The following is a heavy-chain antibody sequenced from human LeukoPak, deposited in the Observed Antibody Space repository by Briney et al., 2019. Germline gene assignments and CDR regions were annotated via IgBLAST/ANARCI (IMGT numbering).Heavy chain of an antibody. CDR1: GFTFTSYA. Sequence: GGSLRLSCAASGFTFTSYATNWVRQAPGKGLEWVSTIGGSDGSTYYADSVRGRFTISRDVSVNTLYLQMNSLRAEDTATYYCAKTDCGVAGCRLIHFWGQGTLVTVSP. CDR2: IGGSDGST. CDR3: AKTDCGVAGCRLIHF. V-gene: IGHV3-23*01. D-gene: IGHD2-21*01. J-gene: IGHJ4*02.